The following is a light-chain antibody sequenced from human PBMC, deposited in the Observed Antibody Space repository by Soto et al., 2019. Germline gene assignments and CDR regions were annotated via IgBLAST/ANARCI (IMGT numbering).Light chain of an antibody. Sequence: DIQMTQSPSTLSASVGDRVTITCRASQSISSWLAWYQQKPGKAPKLLIYDASSLESGVPSRFSGSGSGTEFTPTISSLQPDDFATYYCQQYYVYPRTFAPGTKGDIK. CDR3: QQYYVYPRT. V-gene: IGKV1-5*01. CDR1: QSISSW. CDR2: DAS. J-gene: IGKJ1*01.